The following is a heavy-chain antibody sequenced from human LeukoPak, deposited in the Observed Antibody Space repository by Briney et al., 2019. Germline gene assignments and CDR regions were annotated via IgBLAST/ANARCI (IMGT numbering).Heavy chain of an antibody. V-gene: IGHV3-48*03. Sequence: PGGSLRLSCAASGFTFSSYEMNWVRQAPGKGLEWVSYISSSGSTIYYADSVKGRFTISRDNAKNSLYLQMNSLRAEDTAVYYCALVGADDAFDIWGQGTMVTVSS. CDR2: ISSSGSTI. CDR1: GFTFSSYE. D-gene: IGHD1-26*01. J-gene: IGHJ3*02. CDR3: ALVGADDAFDI.